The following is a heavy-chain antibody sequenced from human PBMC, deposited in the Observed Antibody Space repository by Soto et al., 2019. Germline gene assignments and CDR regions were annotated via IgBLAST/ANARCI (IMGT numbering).Heavy chain of an antibody. CDR2: ISSSGSTI. V-gene: IGHV3-11*01. J-gene: IGHJ5*02. CDR1: GFTFSDYY. D-gene: IGHD3-3*01. Sequence: AGGSLRLSCAASGFTFSDYYMSWIRQAPGKGLEWVSYISSSGSTIYYADSVKGRFTISRDNAKNSLYLQMNSLRAEDTAVYYCARGYYDFWSGYYDNWFDPCAQGTLVTGSS. CDR3: ARGYYDFWSGYYDNWFDP.